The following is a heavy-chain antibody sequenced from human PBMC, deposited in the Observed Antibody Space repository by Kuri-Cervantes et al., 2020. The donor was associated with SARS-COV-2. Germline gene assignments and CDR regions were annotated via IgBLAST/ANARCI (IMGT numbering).Heavy chain of an antibody. J-gene: IGHJ4*02. D-gene: IGHD4-23*01. CDR3: ARSHTLYGGNSSPWDY. CDR2: IIPIFGTA. Sequence: SVKVSCKASGGTFSSYAMSWVRQAPGQGLEWMGGIIPIFGTANYAQKFQGRVTITADESTSTAYMELSSLRSFDTAVYYCARSHTLYGGNSSPWDYWGQGTLVTVSS. V-gene: IGHV1-69*13. CDR1: GGTFSSYA.